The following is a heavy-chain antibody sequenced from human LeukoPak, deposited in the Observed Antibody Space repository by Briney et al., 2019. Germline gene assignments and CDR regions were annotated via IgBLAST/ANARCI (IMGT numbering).Heavy chain of an antibody. J-gene: IGHJ4*02. CDR2: IYSGGST. CDR3: AKASSSITMIVVVISPYFDY. V-gene: IGHV3-53*01. D-gene: IGHD3-22*01. CDR1: GFTVSSNY. Sequence: GGSLRLSCAASGFTVSSNYMSWVRQAPGKGLEWVSVIYSGGSTYYADFVKGRFTISRDTSKTTLDLQMKSLRSEDTAVYYCAKASSSITMIVVVISPYFDYWGQGTLVTVSS.